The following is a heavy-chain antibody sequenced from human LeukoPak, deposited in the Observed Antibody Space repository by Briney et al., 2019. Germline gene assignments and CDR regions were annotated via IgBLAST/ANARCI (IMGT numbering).Heavy chain of an antibody. CDR1: GFSFSNYA. Sequence: PGGSLRLSCLASGFSFSNYAMSWVRQAPGKGLEWVSNAGSSSRLYGDSVKGRFSVSRDNSKNTLYLQMNSLRADDTAVYYCAKQRGALRENYHMDVWGKGTTVTVSS. V-gene: IGHV3-23*01. CDR3: AKQRGALRENYHMDV. J-gene: IGHJ6*03. CDR2: AGSSSR.